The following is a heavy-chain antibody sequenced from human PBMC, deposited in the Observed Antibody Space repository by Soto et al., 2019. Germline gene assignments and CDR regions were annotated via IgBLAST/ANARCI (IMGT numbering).Heavy chain of an antibody. CDR1: GFTFSSYA. CDR2: ISGSGGST. V-gene: IGHV3-23*01. D-gene: IGHD2-21*01. J-gene: IGHJ3*02. Sequence: GGSLRLSCAASGFTFSSYAMSWVRQAPGKGLEWVSAISGSGGSTYYADSVKGRFTISRDNSKNTLYLQMNSLRAEDTAVYYCAKEEDRHIVVVIAIRAFDIGGQGPMVNVS. CDR3: AKEEDRHIVVVIAIRAFDI.